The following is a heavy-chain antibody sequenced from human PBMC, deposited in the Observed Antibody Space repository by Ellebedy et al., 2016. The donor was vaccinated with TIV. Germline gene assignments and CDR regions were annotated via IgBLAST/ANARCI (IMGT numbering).Heavy chain of an antibody. CDR2: INHSGST. CDR1: GGSFSGYY. Sequence: SETLSLTXAVYGGSFSGYYWSWVRQPPGKGLEWIGEINHSGSTNCNPSLKSRVTISVDTSKNQFSLKLSSVTAADTAVYYCARGTVALQRLEYFDSWGQGTLVIVSS. V-gene: IGHV4-34*01. D-gene: IGHD6-19*01. J-gene: IGHJ4*02. CDR3: ARGTVALQRLEYFDS.